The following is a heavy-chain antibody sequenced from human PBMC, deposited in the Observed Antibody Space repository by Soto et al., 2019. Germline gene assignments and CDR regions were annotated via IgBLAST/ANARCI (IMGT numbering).Heavy chain of an antibody. CDR2: FDPEDGET. CDR3: ATFSTTVTTEPPNYYYMDV. J-gene: IGHJ6*03. V-gene: IGHV1-24*01. Sequence: ASVKVSCKVSGYTLTELSMHWVRQAPGKGLEWMGGFDPEDGETIYAQKFQGRVTMTEDTSTDTAYMELSSLRSEDTAVYYCATFSTTVTTEPPNYYYMDVWAKRTTVTVSS. CDR1: GYTLTELS. D-gene: IGHD4-17*01.